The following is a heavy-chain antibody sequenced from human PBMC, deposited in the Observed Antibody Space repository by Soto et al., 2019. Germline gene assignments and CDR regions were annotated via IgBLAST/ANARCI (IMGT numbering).Heavy chain of an antibody. V-gene: IGHV1-69*12. Sequence: QVQLVQSGAEVKKPGSSVKVSCKASGGTFSSYAISWVRQAPGQGLEWMGGIIPIFGTANYAQKFQGRVTITADESTSTAYMELSSLRSEDTAVYYCARPTTGYSYGYTTWYYFDYWGQGTLVTVSS. D-gene: IGHD5-18*01. CDR1: GGTFSSYA. CDR2: IIPIFGTA. J-gene: IGHJ4*02. CDR3: ARPTTGYSYGYTTWYYFDY.